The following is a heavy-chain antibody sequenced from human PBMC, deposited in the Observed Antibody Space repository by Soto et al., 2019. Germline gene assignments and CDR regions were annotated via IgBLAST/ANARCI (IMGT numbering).Heavy chain of an antibody. Sequence: ASVKVSCKASGYTFTSYAMHWVRQAPGQRLEWMGWINAGNGNTKYSQKFQGRVTITTDESTSTAYMELSSLRSEDTAVYYCARDRNDFWSGHDAFDIWGQGTMVTVSS. CDR3: ARDRNDFWSGHDAFDI. CDR2: INAGNGNT. V-gene: IGHV1-3*01. CDR1: GYTFTSYA. J-gene: IGHJ3*02. D-gene: IGHD3-3*01.